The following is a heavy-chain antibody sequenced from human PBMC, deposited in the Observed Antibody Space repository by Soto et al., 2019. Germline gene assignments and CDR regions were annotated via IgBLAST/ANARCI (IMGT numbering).Heavy chain of an antibody. V-gene: IGHV1-69*13. D-gene: IGHD5-18*01. CDR1: GGTFSSYA. CDR3: ARHYSYGSSGHNWFDP. Sequence: GASVKVSCKASGGTFSSYAISWVRQAPGQGLEWMGGIIPIFGTANYAQKFQGRVTITADESTSTAYMELSSLRSEDTAVYYYARHYSYGSSGHNWFDPWGQGTLVTVSS. J-gene: IGHJ5*02. CDR2: IIPIFGTA.